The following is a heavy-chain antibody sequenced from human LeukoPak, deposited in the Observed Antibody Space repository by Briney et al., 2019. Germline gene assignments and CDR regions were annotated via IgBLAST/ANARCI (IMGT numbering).Heavy chain of an antibody. CDR2: INPSGGST. CDR3: ARVAVRYYYDSSLWFDP. J-gene: IGHJ5*02. CDR1: GYTFTSYY. V-gene: IGHV1-46*01. Sequence: ASVKVSCKASGYTFTSYYMHWVRQAPGQGLEWMGIINPSGGSTSYAQKFQGRVTMTRDTSTSTVYMELSSLRSEDTAVYYCARVAVRYYYDSSLWFDPWGQGTLVTVSS. D-gene: IGHD3-22*01.